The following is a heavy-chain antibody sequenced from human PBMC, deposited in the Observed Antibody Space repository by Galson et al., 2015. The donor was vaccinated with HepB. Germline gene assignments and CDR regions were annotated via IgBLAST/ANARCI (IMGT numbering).Heavy chain of an antibody. J-gene: IGHJ3*02. D-gene: IGHD6-19*01. V-gene: IGHV3-11*06. CDR1: GFTFSDYY. CDR3: ARCIAVAGGVDAFDI. Sequence: SLRLSCAASGFTFSDYYMSWIRQAPGKGLEWVSYISSSSSYTNYADSVKGRFTISRDNAKNSLYLQMNSLRAEDTAVYYCARCIAVAGGVDAFDIWGQGTMVTVSS. CDR2: ISSSSSYT.